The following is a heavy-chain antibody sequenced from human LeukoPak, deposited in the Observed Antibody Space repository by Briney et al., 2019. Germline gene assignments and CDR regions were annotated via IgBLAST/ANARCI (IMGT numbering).Heavy chain of an antibody. Sequence: ASVKVSCKASGYTFTNYGISWVRQAPGQGLEWMGWISAYNGNTNYAQKLQGRVTMTTDTSTSTAYMELRSLRSDDTAVYYCAREGNKDYYGSGSGNYYYYYMDVWGKGTTVTVSS. CDR2: ISAYNGNT. J-gene: IGHJ6*03. D-gene: IGHD3-10*01. V-gene: IGHV1-18*01. CDR1: GYTFTNYG. CDR3: AREGNKDYYGSGSGNYYYYYMDV.